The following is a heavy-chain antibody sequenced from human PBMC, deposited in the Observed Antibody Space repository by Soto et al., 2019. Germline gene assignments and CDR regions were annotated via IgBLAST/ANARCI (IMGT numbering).Heavy chain of an antibody. D-gene: IGHD2-15*01. CDR3: SKGVCSIKWCDTHSYMDV. Sequence: EVQLVESGGGLVQPGRSPRLSCAASGFNFEDYAMHWVRQAPGKGLEWVSGISWNSGTIDYAASVRGRFTLSRDNAEKSLYLQMNSLRPVDTALYDWSKGVCSIKWCDTHSYMDVWGEGTTVTVCS. CDR2: ISWNSGTI. CDR1: GFNFEDYA. J-gene: IGHJ6*03. V-gene: IGHV3-9*01.